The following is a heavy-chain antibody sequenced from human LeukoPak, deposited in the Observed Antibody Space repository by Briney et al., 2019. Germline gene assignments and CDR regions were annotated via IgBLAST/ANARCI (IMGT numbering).Heavy chain of an antibody. V-gene: IGHV5-51*01. Sequence: GESLKISCKGSGYSFTSYWIGWVRQMPGKGLEWMGIIYPGDSDTRYSPSFQGQVTISADKSISTAYLQWSSLKASDTAMYYCARQVTWNGTPRGYYYYMDVWGKGTTVTVSS. D-gene: IGHD1-1*01. CDR1: GYSFTSYW. CDR2: IYPGDSDT. J-gene: IGHJ6*03. CDR3: ARQVTWNGTPRGYYYYMDV.